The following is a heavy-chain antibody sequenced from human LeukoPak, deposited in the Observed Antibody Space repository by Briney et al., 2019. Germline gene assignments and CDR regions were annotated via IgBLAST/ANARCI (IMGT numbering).Heavy chain of an antibody. CDR1: GFSLSGDW. D-gene: IGHD2-21*01. J-gene: IGHJ4*02. Sequence: GGSLRLSCVGSGFSLSGDWMNWVRQAPGTGLEWVANIREDGGETYYVDSVRGRFTISRDNAKNSVYLQMDNLRAEDTAVYFCARPVNRLFLFWGPGTLVTDSS. CDR3: ARPVNRLFLF. CDR2: IREDGGET. V-gene: IGHV3-7*01.